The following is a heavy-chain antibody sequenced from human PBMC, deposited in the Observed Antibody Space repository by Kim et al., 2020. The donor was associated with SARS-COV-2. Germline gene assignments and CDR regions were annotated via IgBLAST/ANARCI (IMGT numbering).Heavy chain of an antibody. CDR2: IYSGGST. D-gene: IGHD6-13*01. J-gene: IGHJ6*02. CDR3: ARDARGDSSSWPTYYYYGMDV. CDR1: GFTVSSNY. Sequence: GGSLRLSCAASGFTVSSNYMSWVRQAPGKGLEWVSVIYSGGSTYYADSVKGRFTISRDNSKNTLYLQMNSLRAEDTAVYYCARDARGDSSSWPTYYYYGMDVWGQGTTVTVSS. V-gene: IGHV3-53*01.